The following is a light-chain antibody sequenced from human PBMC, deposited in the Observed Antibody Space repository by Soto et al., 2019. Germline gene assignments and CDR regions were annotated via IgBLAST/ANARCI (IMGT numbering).Light chain of an antibody. CDR3: QQYNNWPPWT. V-gene: IGKV1-5*01. CDR1: QSISAS. J-gene: IGKJ1*01. CDR2: DAS. Sequence: DIRMTQSPSTLSASVVDRVTITCLATQSISASLAWYQQKPGEAPTLLIYDASSLESGVPSRFSGGGSETEFTLTISSLQSEDFAVYYCQQYNNWPPWTFGQGTKVDIK.